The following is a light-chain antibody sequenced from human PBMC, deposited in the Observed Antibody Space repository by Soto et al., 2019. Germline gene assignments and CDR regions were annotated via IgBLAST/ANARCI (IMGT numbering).Light chain of an antibody. CDR3: QHYNNWPPWT. Sequence: EIVMTQSPATLSVSPRERATLSCRASQSVNNNLAWYQQKFGQAPRPLIYAASTMATGVPARFSGSGSGTEFAPSIRSRQAEDLAFYYCQHYNNWPPWTFGQGTKVEIK. CDR2: AAS. V-gene: IGKV3-15*01. CDR1: QSVNNN. J-gene: IGKJ1*01.